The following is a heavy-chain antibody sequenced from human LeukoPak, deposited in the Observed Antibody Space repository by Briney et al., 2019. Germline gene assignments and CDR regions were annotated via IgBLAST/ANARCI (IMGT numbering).Heavy chain of an antibody. D-gene: IGHD4-17*01. V-gene: IGHV3-48*03. CDR3: ASVGLDGDPGDEFDY. J-gene: IGHJ4*02. CDR2: ISSSGSTI. CDR1: GFTFSSYE. Sequence: PGGSLRLSCAASGFTFSSYEMNWARQAPGKGLEWVSYISSSGSTIYYADSVKGRFTISRDNAKNSLYLQMNSLRAEDTAVYYCASVGLDGDPGDEFDYWGQGTLVTVSS.